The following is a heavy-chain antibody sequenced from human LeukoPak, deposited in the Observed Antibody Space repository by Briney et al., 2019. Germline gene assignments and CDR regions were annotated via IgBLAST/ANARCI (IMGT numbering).Heavy chain of an antibody. V-gene: IGHV3-48*02. Sequence: GGSLRLSCAASGFSFASYSMNWVRQAPGKGLEWIPYISSSGTIMYYADSVKGRFTISRDNAKISLSLQMNSLRDEDTAVYYCTSAALDDWGQGTLVTVSS. J-gene: IGHJ4*02. CDR1: GFSFASYS. CDR3: TSAALDD. CDR2: ISSSGTIM. D-gene: IGHD2-15*01.